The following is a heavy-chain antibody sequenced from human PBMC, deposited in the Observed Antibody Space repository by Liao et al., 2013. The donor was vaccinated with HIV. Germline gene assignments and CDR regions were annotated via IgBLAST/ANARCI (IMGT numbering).Heavy chain of an antibody. Sequence: QVQLQQWGAGLLEPSETLSLTCAVKGGSLSGYHWNWIRQPPGKGLEWIGYISYTANTNYNPSLKSRVAISLDKSKKQFSLSLSSVTAADTAIYYCVRMNLSLSPRYYYYYMDVWGKGTTVTVSS. CDR2: ISYTANT. CDR1: GGSLSGYH. J-gene: IGHJ6*03. D-gene: IGHD1-14*01. CDR3: VRMNLSLSPRYYYYYMDV. V-gene: IGHV4-34*11.